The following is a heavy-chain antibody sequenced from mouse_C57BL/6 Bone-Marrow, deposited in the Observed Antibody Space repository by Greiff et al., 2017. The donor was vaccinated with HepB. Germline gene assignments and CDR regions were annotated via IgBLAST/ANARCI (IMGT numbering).Heavy chain of an antibody. V-gene: IGHV1-55*01. Sequence: QVQLKQPGAELVKPGASVKMSCKASGYTFTSYWITWVKQRPGQGLEWIGDIYPGSGSTNYNEKFKSKATLTVDTSSSTAYMQLSSLTSEDSAVYYCARNGSSYEGAMDYWGQGTSVTVSS. J-gene: IGHJ4*01. CDR2: IYPGSGST. CDR3: ARNGSSYEGAMDY. CDR1: GYTFTSYW. D-gene: IGHD1-1*01.